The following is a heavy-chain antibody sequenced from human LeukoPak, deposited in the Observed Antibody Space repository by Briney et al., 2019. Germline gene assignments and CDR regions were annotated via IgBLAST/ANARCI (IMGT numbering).Heavy chain of an antibody. D-gene: IGHD2-21*02. Sequence: ASVKVSCKASGYTFTGYYMHWVRQAPGQGLEWMGWINPNSGGTNYAQKFQGRVTMTRDTSISTAYMELSRLRSDDTAVYYCARPAAYCGGDCYRIDYWGQGTLVTVSS. J-gene: IGHJ4*02. CDR1: GYTFTGYY. CDR3: ARPAAYCGGDCYRIDY. CDR2: INPNSGGT. V-gene: IGHV1-2*02.